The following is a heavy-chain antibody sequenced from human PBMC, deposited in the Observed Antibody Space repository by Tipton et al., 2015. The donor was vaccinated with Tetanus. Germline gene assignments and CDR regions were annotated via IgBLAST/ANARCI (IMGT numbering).Heavy chain of an antibody. CDR1: GYTFTGYY. CDR2: IDPNSGGT. Sequence: QVQLVQSGAEMKKPGASVKVSRKASGYTFTGYYIYWVRQAPGQGLEWMGWIDPNSGGTVYAQKFQGRVPMTRDTSISTAYMELRSLRSDDTAVYYCARDRGDYIYYGMDVWGPGTTVTVS. D-gene: IGHD3-22*01. CDR3: ARDRGDYIYYGMDV. V-gene: IGHV1-2*02. J-gene: IGHJ6*02.